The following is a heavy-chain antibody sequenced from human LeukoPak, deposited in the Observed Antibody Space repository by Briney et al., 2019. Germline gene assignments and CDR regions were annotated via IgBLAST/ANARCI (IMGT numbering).Heavy chain of an antibody. CDR1: GFTFSNAW. J-gene: IGHJ4*02. CDR2: VSGSGGST. D-gene: IGHD2-2*01. CDR3: AKDRTSVVSAAPDY. V-gene: IGHV3-23*01. Sequence: GGSLRLSCAASGFTFSNAWMSWVRQAPGKGLEWVSVVSGSGGSTSYVDSVKGRFTISRDNSKNTLYLQMNSLRVEDTAVYYCAKDRTSVVSAAPDYWGQGTLVTVSS.